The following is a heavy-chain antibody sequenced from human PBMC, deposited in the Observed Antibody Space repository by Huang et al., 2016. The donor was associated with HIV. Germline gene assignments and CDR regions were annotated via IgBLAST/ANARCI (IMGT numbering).Heavy chain of an antibody. CDR2: IRQDESEK. D-gene: IGHD1-7*01. J-gene: IGHJ6*02. V-gene: IGHV3-7*03. CDR3: ATKTGAMDI. CDR1: TFTFGADW. Sequence: VESGGRLVQPGGSIRLSCVGSTFTFGADWMSWVRQTPGKGLEWVANIRQDESEKYYGDSVKGRFNISRDNAKKVLFLEMNNVTVEDTATYYCATKTGAMDIWGQGTTVTVS.